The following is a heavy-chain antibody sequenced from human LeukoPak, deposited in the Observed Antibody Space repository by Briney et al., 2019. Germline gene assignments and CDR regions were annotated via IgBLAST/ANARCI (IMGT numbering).Heavy chain of an antibody. D-gene: IGHD4-17*01. J-gene: IGHJ6*04. CDR2: INHSGST. V-gene: IGHV4-34*01. Sequence: SETLSLTCAVYGGSFSGYYWSWIRQHPGKGLEWIGEINHSGSTNYNPSLKSRVTISVDTSKNQFSLKLSSVTAADTAVYYCARGLRPTGPAYRDVWGKGTTVTVSS. CDR1: GGSFSGYY. CDR3: ARGLRPTGPAYRDV.